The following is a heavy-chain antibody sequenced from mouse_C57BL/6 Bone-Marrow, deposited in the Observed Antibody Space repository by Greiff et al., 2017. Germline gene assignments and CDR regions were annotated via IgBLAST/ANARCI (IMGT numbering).Heavy chain of an antibody. V-gene: IGHV6-3*01. CDR1: GFTFSNYW. CDR3: TGRGNYGDY. CDR2: IRLKSDNYAT. Sequence: VQLQQSGGGLVQPGGSMKLSCVASGFTFSNYWMNWVRQSPEKGLEWVAQIRLKSDNYATHYAESVKGRFTISRDDSKSSVYLQMNNLRAEDTGIYYCTGRGNYGDYWGQGTTLTVSS. D-gene: IGHD3-1*01. J-gene: IGHJ2*01.